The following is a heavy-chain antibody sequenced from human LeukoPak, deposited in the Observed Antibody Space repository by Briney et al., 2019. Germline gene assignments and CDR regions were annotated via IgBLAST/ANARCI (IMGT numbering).Heavy chain of an antibody. CDR2: IYPGDSDT. CDR3: ARHVVPYSSGLTGFDY. Sequence: KHGESLKISCKGSGYSFTSYWIGWVRQMPGKGLEWVGIIYPGDSDTRYSPSFQGQVTISADKSITTAYLQWSSLKASDTAMYYCARHVVPYSSGLTGFDYWGQGTLVTVSS. CDR1: GYSFTSYW. V-gene: IGHV5-51*01. D-gene: IGHD6-19*01. J-gene: IGHJ4*02.